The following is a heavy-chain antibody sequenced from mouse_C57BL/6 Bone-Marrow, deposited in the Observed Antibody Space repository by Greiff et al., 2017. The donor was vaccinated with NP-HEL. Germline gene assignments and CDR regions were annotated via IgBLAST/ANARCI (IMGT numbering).Heavy chain of an antibody. CDR1: GFTFSNYW. J-gene: IGHJ2*01. D-gene: IGHD3-2*02. Sequence: EVQGVESGGGLVQPGGSMKLSCVASGFTFSNYWMNWVRQSPEKGLEWVAQIRLKSDNYATHYAESVKGRFTISRDDSKSSVYLQMNNLRAEDTGIYYCTRQLRPLYFDYWGQGTTLTVSS. CDR2: IRLKSDNYAT. V-gene: IGHV6-3*01. CDR3: TRQLRPLYFDY.